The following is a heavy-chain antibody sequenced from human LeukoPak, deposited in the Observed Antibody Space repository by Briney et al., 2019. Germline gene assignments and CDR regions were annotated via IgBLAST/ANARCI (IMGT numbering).Heavy chain of an antibody. CDR3: ARLYDYGDCFDY. CDR1: GGSFSGYY. D-gene: IGHD4-17*01. V-gene: IGHV4-34*01. Sequence: SETLSLTCAVSGGSFSGYYWSWIRQTPGKGLEWIGEINQSGSANYNPSLKSRVSISVDTSKNQFSLKLSSVTAADTAVYYCARLYDYGDCFDYWGQGTLVTVSS. CDR2: INQSGSA. J-gene: IGHJ4*02.